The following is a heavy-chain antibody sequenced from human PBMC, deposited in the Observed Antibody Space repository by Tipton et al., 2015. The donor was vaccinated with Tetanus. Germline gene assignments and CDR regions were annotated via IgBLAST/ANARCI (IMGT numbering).Heavy chain of an antibody. V-gene: IGHV4-59*01. CDR2: IYYSGST. CDR1: GGSFSGSY. D-gene: IGHD3-22*01. J-gene: IGHJ5*02. Sequence: TLSLTCAVYGGSFSGSYWSWVRQPPGKGLEWIGYIYYSGSTNYNPSLKSRVTISVDTSKNQFSLKLSPVTAADTAVYYCARGAYSYDSSGYYYLLDPWGQGTLVTVSS. CDR3: ARGAYSYDSSGYYYLLDP.